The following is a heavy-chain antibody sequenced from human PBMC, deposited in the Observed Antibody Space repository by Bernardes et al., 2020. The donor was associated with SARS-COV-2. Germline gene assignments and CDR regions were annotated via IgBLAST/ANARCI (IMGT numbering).Heavy chain of an antibody. CDR2: ISSNGGST. CDR1: GFTFSSYA. D-gene: IGHD3-10*01. Sequence: GGSLRLSCSASGFTFSSYAMHWVRQAPGKGLESVSAISSNGGSTYYADSVKGRFTISRDNSKNTLYLQMSSLRAEDTAVYYCVKDQFPTDYYGSGQNWFDPWGQGTLVTVSS. V-gene: IGHV3-64D*06. CDR3: VKDQFPTDYYGSGQNWFDP. J-gene: IGHJ5*02.